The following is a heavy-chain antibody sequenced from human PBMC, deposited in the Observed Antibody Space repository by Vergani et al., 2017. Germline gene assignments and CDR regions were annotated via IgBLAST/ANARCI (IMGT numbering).Heavy chain of an antibody. CDR1: GGTFSSYT. V-gene: IGHV1-69*04. CDR3: ARGPTLYYDILTGYYKGDGYFDY. CDR2: IIPILGIA. Sequence: QVQLVQSGAEVKKPGASVKVSCKASGGTFSSYTISWVRQAPGQGLEWMGRIIPILGIANYAQKFQGRVTITADKSTSTAYMELRSLRSDETAVYYCARGPTLYYDILTGYYKGDGYFDYWGQGTLVTVSS. D-gene: IGHD3-9*01. J-gene: IGHJ4*02.